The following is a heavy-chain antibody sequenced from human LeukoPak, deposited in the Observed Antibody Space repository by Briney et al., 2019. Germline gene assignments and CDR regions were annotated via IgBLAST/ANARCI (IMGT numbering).Heavy chain of an antibody. J-gene: IGHJ4*02. CDR3: ARLYGSGSYYSGEIDY. Sequence: PSETLSLTCTVSGGSISSSSYYWGWIRQPPGKGLEWIGSIYYSGSTYYNPSLKSRVTISVDTSKNQFSLNLNSVTAADTGTYYCARLYGSGSYYSGEIDYWGQGTLVTVSS. CDR1: GGSISSSSYY. D-gene: IGHD3-10*01. CDR2: IYYSGST. V-gene: IGHV4-39*01.